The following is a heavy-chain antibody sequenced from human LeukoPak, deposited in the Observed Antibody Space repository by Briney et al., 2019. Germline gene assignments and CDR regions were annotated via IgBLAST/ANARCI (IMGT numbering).Heavy chain of an antibody. CDR2: IYYSGST. D-gene: IGHD4-17*01. CDR3: ASTNYGDYDYFDY. J-gene: IGHJ4*02. V-gene: IGHV4-59*08. Sequence: KASETLSLTCTVSGGSISSYYWSWIRQPPGKGLEWIGYIYYSGSTNYNPSLKSRVTISVDTSKNQFSLKLSSVTAADTAVYYTASTNYGDYDYFDYLGQGTLVNVSS. CDR1: GGSISSYY.